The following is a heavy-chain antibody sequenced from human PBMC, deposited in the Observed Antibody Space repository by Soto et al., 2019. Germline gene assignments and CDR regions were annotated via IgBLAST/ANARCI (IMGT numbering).Heavy chain of an antibody. D-gene: IGHD3-16*02. J-gene: IGHJ5*02. CDR3: ARSFYMGGWFDP. V-gene: IGHV4-39*01. CDR2: IYYRART. CDR1: GGSISGSDYY. Sequence: PSETLSLTCTVSGGSISGSDYYWGWIRQPPGKGLEWIASIYYRARTYYNSSLKSRITISVDTSKNQFSLNLTSVTAADTAVYYCARSFYMGGWFDPWGQGTLVTVSS.